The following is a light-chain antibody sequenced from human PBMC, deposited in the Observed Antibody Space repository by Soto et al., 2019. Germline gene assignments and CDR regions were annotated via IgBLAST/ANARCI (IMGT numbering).Light chain of an antibody. CDR3: HQRNT. CDR1: QSVSSN. V-gene: IGKV3-11*01. J-gene: IGKJ2*01. Sequence: EIVLTQSPATLSLSPGERATLSCRASQSVSSNLAWYQQQIPGQAPRLLIYDTSNRATGVPARFSGSGSGTDCTLTISSLEPEDFAFYYCHQRNTFGHGTKLEIK. CDR2: DTS.